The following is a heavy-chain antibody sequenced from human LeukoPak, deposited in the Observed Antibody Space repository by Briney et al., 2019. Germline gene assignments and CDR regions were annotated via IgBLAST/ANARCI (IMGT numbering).Heavy chain of an antibody. CDR1: VGTINSIY. Sequence: SETLSFTGTGSVGTINSIYWIRMRQPPGKGLEWIGYIYYSGSTNYNPSLKSRVTISVDTSKNQFSLKLSSVTAADTAVYFCERQLRKEAVVCHLQPVEQWGEGTLVTVSS. CDR2: IYYSGST. CDR3: ERQLRKEAVVCHLQPVEQ. V-gene: IGHV4-59*08. D-gene: IGHD3-22*01. J-gene: IGHJ1*01.